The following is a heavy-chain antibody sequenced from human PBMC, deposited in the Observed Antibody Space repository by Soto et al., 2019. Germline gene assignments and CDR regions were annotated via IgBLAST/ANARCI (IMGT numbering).Heavy chain of an antibody. Sequence: WASVKVSCKASGGTFSSHAISWVRQAPGRGLEWMGGIIPIFGTTNYAQNFRARVTITADESTSTAYMELSSLTSEDTAVYYCGSVGYCSSTNCLFYYYHYGMDVWGQGTTVTV. CDR1: GGTFSSHA. J-gene: IGHJ6*02. CDR2: IIPIFGTT. V-gene: IGHV1-69*13. D-gene: IGHD2-2*03. CDR3: GSVGYCSSTNCLFYYYHYGMDV.